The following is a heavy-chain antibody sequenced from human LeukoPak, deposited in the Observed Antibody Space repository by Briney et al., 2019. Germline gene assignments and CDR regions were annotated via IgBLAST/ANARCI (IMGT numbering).Heavy chain of an antibody. D-gene: IGHD3-3*01. Sequence: SETLSLTCIVSGGSISITSHYWSWLRQPAGKGLEWIGRIYTSGSTNYNPSLKSRVTMSVDTSKNQFSLKLSSVTAADTAVYYCASRPTDYDFWSGYYRFDYWGQGTLVAVSS. V-gene: IGHV4-61*02. J-gene: IGHJ4*02. CDR3: ASRPTDYDFWSGYYRFDY. CDR1: GGSISITSHY. CDR2: IYTSGST.